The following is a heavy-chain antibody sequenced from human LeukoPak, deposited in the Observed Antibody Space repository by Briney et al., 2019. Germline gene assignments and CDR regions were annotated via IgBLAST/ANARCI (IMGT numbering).Heavy chain of an antibody. CDR3: KTGGTHWFDP. CDR1: GYTFTSYD. J-gene: IGHJ5*02. Sequence: ASVKVSCKASGYTFTSYDINWVRQVTGQGLEWMGWMNPNSGNTGYAQKFQGRVTITRNTSISTAYMELSSLRSEDTAVYYCKTGGTHWFDPWGQGTLVTVSS. V-gene: IGHV1-8*03. CDR2: MNPNSGNT. D-gene: IGHD7-27*01.